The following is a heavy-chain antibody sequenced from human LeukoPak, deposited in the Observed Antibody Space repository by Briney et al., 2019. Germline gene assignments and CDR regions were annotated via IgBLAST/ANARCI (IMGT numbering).Heavy chain of an antibody. Sequence: SETLSLTCAVYGGSFSGYYWSWIRQPPGKGLEWIGYIYYSGSTNYNPSLKSRVTISVDTSKNQFSLKLSSVTAADTAVYYCAGIPYYYDSSGYSYWGQGTLVTVSS. D-gene: IGHD3-22*01. CDR3: AGIPYYYDSSGYSY. V-gene: IGHV4-59*08. CDR1: GGSFSGYY. CDR2: IYYSGST. J-gene: IGHJ4*02.